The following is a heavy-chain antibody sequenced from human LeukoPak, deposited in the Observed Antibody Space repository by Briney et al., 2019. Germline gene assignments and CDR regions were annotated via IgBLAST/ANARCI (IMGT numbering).Heavy chain of an antibody. J-gene: IGHJ4*02. V-gene: IGHV1-18*01. Sequence: ASVKVSCKASGYTFTSYGISWVRQAPGQGLEWMGWISAYNGNTNYAQKLQGRVTMTTDTSTSTAYMELRRLRSDDTAVYYCARDRYYYDSSGYWTFDYWGQGTLVTVSS. CDR2: ISAYNGNT. CDR3: ARDRYYYDSSGYWTFDY. D-gene: IGHD3-22*01. CDR1: GYTFTSYG.